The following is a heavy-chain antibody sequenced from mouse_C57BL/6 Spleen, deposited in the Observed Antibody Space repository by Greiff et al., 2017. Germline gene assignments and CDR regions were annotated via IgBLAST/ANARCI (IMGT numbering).Heavy chain of an antibody. CDR3: ARMEDGYSYYAMDY. V-gene: IGHV5-17*01. Sequence: DVHLVESGGGLVKPGGSLKLSCAASGFTFSDYGMHWVRQAPEKGLEWVAYISSGSSTIYYADTVKGRFPISRDNAKNTLFLQMTSLRSEDTAMYYCARMEDGYSYYAMDYWGQGTSVTVSS. CDR1: GFTFSDYG. D-gene: IGHD2-3*01. J-gene: IGHJ4*01. CDR2: ISSGSSTI.